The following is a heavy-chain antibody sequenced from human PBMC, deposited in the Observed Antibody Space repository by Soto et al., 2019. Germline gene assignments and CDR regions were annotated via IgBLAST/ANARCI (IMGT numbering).Heavy chain of an antibody. Sequence: QVQLVQSGAEVKKPGASVKVSCKASGYTFTSYGISWVRQAPGQGLEWMGWISAYNGNTNYEQKLQGRVTMTTDTSTSTAYMELRSLRSDDTAVYYCARDGARGYYDFWSGYPFDYWGQGTLVTVSS. V-gene: IGHV1-18*01. CDR1: GYTFTSYG. D-gene: IGHD3-3*01. CDR2: ISAYNGNT. J-gene: IGHJ4*02. CDR3: ARDGARGYYDFWSGYPFDY.